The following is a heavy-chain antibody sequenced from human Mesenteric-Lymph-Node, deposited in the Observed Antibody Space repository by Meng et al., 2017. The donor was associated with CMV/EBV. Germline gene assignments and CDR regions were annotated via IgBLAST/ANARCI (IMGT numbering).Heavy chain of an antibody. J-gene: IGHJ5*02. CDR3: ARDEYCASTSCSNWFDP. CDR2: IYSSGT. D-gene: IGHD2-2*01. CDR1: SVSSNSCY. V-gene: IGHV4-61*01. Sequence: SVSSNSCYWDWIRQSPGKGLERMSYIYSSGTNYNTTLKSRVTRSIDRSKNQFSLKMRSVTAADTAVYYCARDEYCASTSCSNWFDPWGQGTLVTVSS.